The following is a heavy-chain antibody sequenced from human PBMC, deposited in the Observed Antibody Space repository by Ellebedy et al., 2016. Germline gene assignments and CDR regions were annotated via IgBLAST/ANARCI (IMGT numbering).Heavy chain of an antibody. Sequence: SETLSLTXSVSGGSINSGDYYWSWIRQPPGQGLEWLGYIYYSGTTYYNTSLKSRITISVDTSKNQFSLRLSSVTAADTAVYFCARETDFWSDSSYFDYWGQGILVTISP. V-gene: IGHV4-30-4*01. CDR2: IYYSGTT. J-gene: IGHJ4*02. CDR1: GGSINSGDYY. CDR3: ARETDFWSDSSYFDY. D-gene: IGHD3-3*01.